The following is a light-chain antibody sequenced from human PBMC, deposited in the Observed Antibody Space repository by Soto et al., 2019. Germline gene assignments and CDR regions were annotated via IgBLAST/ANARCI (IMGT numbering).Light chain of an antibody. V-gene: IGKV3-20*01. Sequence: EIVLTQSPGTLSLSPGERATLSCRASQSVSSTYLAWYQQKPGQAPRLLIYGASSRATGIPDRFSGSGSGTDFTLTISRLEPEDFAVYYCQLYGSPPVTFGQGTKVEIK. CDR3: QLYGSPPVT. CDR2: GAS. CDR1: QSVSSTY. J-gene: IGKJ1*01.